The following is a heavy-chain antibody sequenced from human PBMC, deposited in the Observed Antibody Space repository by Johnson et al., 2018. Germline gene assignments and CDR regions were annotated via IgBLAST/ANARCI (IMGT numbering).Heavy chain of an antibody. Sequence: QVQLQESGPGLVKXSETXSLXCTVSGGSISSYYWSWIRQPPGKGLEWMGYIYYSGSTNYNPSLKIRVTITVDTAKNQFTLKMSYVTDADTAVYYCARANTISAYYYGMDVWGQGTTVTVSS. CDR3: ARANTISAYYYGMDV. D-gene: IGHD3-3*01. CDR1: GGSISSYY. CDR2: IYYSGST. J-gene: IGHJ6*02. V-gene: IGHV4-59*01.